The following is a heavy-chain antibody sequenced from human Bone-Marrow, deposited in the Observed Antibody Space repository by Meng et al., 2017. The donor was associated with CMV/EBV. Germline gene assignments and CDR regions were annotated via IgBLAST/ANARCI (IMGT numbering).Heavy chain of an antibody. D-gene: IGHD3-3*01. V-gene: IGHV4-38-2*02. CDR2: IYHSGST. CDR3: ARDTDFWSGSGPYGMDV. Sequence: SETLSLTCTVSGYSISSGYYWGWIRQPPGKGLEWIGSIYHSGSTYYNPSLKSRVTISVDTSKNQFSLKLSSVTAADTAVYYCARDTDFWSGSGPYGMDVWGQGTTVTGSS. CDR1: GYSISSGYY. J-gene: IGHJ6*01.